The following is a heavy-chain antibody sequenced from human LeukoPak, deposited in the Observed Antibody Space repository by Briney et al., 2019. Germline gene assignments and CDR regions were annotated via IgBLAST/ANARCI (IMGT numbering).Heavy chain of an antibody. CDR1: GGSISSYY. J-gene: IGHJ4*02. CDR3: ARGDIVATIPFDY. V-gene: IGHV4-59*01. Sequence: PSETLSLTCTVSGGSISSYYWSWIRQPPGKGLEWIGYIYYSGSTNYNPSLKSRVTISVDTSKNQFSLKLSSVTAADTAVYCCARGDIVATIPFDYWGQGTLVTVSS. CDR2: IYYSGST. D-gene: IGHD5-12*01.